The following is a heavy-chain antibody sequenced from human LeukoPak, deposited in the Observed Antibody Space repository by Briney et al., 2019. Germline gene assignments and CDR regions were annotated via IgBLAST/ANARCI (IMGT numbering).Heavy chain of an antibody. D-gene: IGHD4-11*01. CDR1: GFGFSSYA. CDR2: ISAGGGTT. CDR3: AKDEYSFGYDAFDV. J-gene: IGHJ3*01. V-gene: IGHV3-23*01. Sequence: GGPLRLSCAASGFGFSSYAMSWVRQAPGKGLEWVSHISAGGGTTYYVDSVKGRFTISRDNSKNTLYLQMNSLRAEDTAMYYCAKDEYSFGYDAFDVWGQGTMVTVSS.